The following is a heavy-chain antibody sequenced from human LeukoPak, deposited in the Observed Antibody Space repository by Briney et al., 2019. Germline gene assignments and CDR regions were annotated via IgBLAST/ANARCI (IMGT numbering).Heavy chain of an antibody. J-gene: IGHJ4*02. V-gene: IGHV4-39*01. CDR3: ARNARHFDF. D-gene: IGHD2-2*01. Sequence: SETLSLTCSVSGGSISRSRSFWGWIRQPPGKGLEWIGSIYYGGSTYYNPSLRSRPTISADTSRNQFSLKLSSVPAADTAVYYCARNARHFDFWGQGTLVTVSS. CDR1: GGSISRSRSF. CDR2: IYYGGST.